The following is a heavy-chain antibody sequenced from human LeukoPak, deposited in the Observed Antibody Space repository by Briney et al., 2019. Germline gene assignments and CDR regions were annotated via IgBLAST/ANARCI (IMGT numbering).Heavy chain of an antibody. J-gene: IGHJ4*02. CDR3: AKDRGY. V-gene: IGHV3-23*01. CDR1: GFTFSSFT. CDR2: ISGSGDAT. Sequence: PGGSLRLSCAASGFTFSSFTMTWVRQTPGKGVEWVSGISGSGDATFYADSVKGRFTISRDNSKDTLYLKMSSLRAEDTAIYYCAKDRGYWGQGTLVTVTS.